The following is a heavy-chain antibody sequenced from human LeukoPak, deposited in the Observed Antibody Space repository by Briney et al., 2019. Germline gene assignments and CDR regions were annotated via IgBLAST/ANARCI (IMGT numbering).Heavy chain of an antibody. D-gene: IGHD3-16*01. Sequence: SVKVSCKASGNSISNYAVSWVRQAPGQGFERMGGIIPIFGTADYAQKFQGRVTITADQSTSTTYMALSSLKSEDTATYYCTTRACHAGGCSSSFYYYYGLHFWGQGTTVSVSS. CDR1: GNSISNYA. J-gene: IGHJ6*02. V-gene: IGHV1-69*13. CDR3: TTRACHAGGCSSSFYYYYGLHF. CDR2: IIPIFGTA.